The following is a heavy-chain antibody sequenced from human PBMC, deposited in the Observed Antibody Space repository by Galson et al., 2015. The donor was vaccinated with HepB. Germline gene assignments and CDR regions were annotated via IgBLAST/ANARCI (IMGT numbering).Heavy chain of an antibody. CDR2: IKQDGSEK. Sequence: SLRLSCAASGFTFSSYWMSWVRQAPGKGLEWVANIKQDGSEKYYVDSVKGRFTISRDNAKNSLYLQMNSLRAEDTAVYYCARDTSPTQNWTPDAFDIWGQGTMVTVSS. J-gene: IGHJ3*02. V-gene: IGHV3-7*03. CDR3: ARDTSPTQNWTPDAFDI. D-gene: IGHD1-1*01. CDR1: GFTFSSYW.